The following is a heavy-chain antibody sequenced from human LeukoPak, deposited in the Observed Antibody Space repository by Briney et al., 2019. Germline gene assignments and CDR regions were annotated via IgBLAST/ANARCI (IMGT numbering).Heavy chain of an antibody. Sequence: GGSLRLSCAASGFTFSRYSMNWVRQAPGKGLEWVSSISSSSSYIYYADSVKGRFTISRDNAKNSLYLQMNSLRAEDTAVYYCARIYSSGWYYPDAFDIWGQGTMVTVSS. CDR3: ARIYSSGWYYPDAFDI. V-gene: IGHV3-21*01. J-gene: IGHJ3*02. CDR2: ISSSSSYI. D-gene: IGHD6-19*01. CDR1: GFTFSRYS.